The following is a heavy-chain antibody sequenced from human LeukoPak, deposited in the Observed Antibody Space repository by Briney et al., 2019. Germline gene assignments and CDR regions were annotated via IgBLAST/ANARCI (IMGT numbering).Heavy chain of an antibody. CDR1: GYTFTSYA. Sequence: ASVNVSWKASGYTFTSYAINWVRQAPGQGIAWMGWINTNTGNPTYAQGFTGRFVFSLDTSVSTAYLQISSLKAEDTAVYYCARVLTLYGDYVFYYYGMDVWGQGTTVTVSS. CDR2: INTNTGNP. V-gene: IGHV7-4-1*02. D-gene: IGHD4-17*01. J-gene: IGHJ6*02. CDR3: ARVLTLYGDYVFYYYGMDV.